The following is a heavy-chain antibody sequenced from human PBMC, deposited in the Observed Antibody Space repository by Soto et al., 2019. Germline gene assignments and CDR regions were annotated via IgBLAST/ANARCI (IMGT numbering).Heavy chain of an antibody. CDR3: ARGTPSPLIVRSSRGPWFDP. Sequence: SETLSLTCTVSGGSISSYYWSWIRQPPGKGLEWIGYMYYGGRTNYNPSLKSRVTISVDTSKMQVSLKLSSVTAADTALYFCARGTPSPLIVRSSRGPWFDPWGQGTLVTVS. V-gene: IGHV4-59*08. D-gene: IGHD2-15*01. CDR2: MYYGGRT. CDR1: GGSISSYY. J-gene: IGHJ5*02.